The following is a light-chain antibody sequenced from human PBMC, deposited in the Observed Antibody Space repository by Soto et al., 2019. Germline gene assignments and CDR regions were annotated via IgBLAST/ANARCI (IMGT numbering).Light chain of an antibody. V-gene: IGLV2-14*01. Sequence: QSVLTQPASVSGSPGQSITISCTGTSSDVGGYNYVSWYQQHPGKAPKLMIYEVTNRPSGVPDRFSGSKSGNTASLTISGLQAEDEADYYCGLFASSSTYVFGTGTKLTVL. CDR2: EVT. CDR3: GLFASSSTYV. J-gene: IGLJ1*01. CDR1: SSDVGGYNY.